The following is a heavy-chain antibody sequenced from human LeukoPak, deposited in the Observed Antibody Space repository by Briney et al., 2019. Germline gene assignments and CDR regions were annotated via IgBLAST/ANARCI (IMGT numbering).Heavy chain of an antibody. D-gene: IGHD6-19*01. V-gene: IGHV1-18*04. J-gene: IGHJ4*02. CDR3: ARRAFPTWGQWLVPLDY. CDR2: ISAYNGNT. CDR1: GYTFTDYY. Sequence: GASVKVSCKASGYTFTDYYMQWVRQAPGQGLEWMGWISAYNGNTNYAQKLQGRVTMTTDTSTSTAYMELRSLRSDDTAVYYCARRAFPTWGQWLVPLDYWGQGTLVTVSS.